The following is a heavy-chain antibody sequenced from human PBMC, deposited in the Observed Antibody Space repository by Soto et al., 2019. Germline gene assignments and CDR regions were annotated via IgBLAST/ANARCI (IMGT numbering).Heavy chain of an antibody. CDR1: GGSFSGYY. J-gene: IGHJ4*02. CDR2: INHSGST. CDR3: ARGIGPQDFDY. D-gene: IGHD1-26*01. V-gene: IGHV4-34*01. Sequence: SETLSLTCAVYGGSFSGYYWSWIRQPPGKGLEWIGEINHSGSTNYNPSLKSRVTISVDTSKNQFSLKLSSVTAADTAVYYCARGIGPQDFDYWGQGTLVTVSS.